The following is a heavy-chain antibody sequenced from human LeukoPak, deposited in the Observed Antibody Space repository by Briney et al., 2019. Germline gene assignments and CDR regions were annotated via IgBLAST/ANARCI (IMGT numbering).Heavy chain of an antibody. CDR1: GFTFSNYG. J-gene: IGHJ5*02. V-gene: IGHV3-30*02. D-gene: IGHD1-1*01. CDR2: IRYDGSNK. Sequence: GGSLRLSCAASGFTFSNYGMHWVRQAPGKGLEWVAFIRYDGSNKYYVDSVRGRFTISRDNSRNTLYLQMNSLRAEDTAVYYCAKLEMGWFDPWGQGTLVTVS. CDR3: AKLEMGWFDP.